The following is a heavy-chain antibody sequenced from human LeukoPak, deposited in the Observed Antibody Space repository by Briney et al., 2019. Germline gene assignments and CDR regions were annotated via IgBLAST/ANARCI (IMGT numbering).Heavy chain of an antibody. CDR3: VKFGLDYDMGV. D-gene: IGHD3-16*01. V-gene: IGHV4-59*01. Sequence: NPSETLSLTCTVSGDSISGSYWTWVRQPPGQGLEWIGQIHYSGRADYNPSLKRRITISVDTSKNQMSLTLTSVTAADTAIYYCVKFGLDYDMGVWGQRTTVTVSS. J-gene: IGHJ6*02. CDR2: IHYSGRA. CDR1: GDSISGSY.